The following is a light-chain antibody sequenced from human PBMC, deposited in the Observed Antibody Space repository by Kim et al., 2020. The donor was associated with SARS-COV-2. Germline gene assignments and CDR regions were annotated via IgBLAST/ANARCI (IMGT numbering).Light chain of an antibody. CDR3: QKCNSAPWT. Sequence: AAVGDRVTTTCRASQDISNYLACFQLKPGKAPKLLIYAASALQPGVPSRFSGSGSGTDFTLTVTSLQPEDVATYYCQKCNSAPWTFGQGTKVDIK. J-gene: IGKJ1*01. CDR2: AAS. V-gene: IGKV1-27*01. CDR1: QDISNY.